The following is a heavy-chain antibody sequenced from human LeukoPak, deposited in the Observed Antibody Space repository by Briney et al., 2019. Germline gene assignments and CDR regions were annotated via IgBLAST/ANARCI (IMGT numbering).Heavy chain of an antibody. D-gene: IGHD2-15*01. J-gene: IGHJ4*02. V-gene: IGHV3-23*01. CDR1: GLSFGAHA. CDR2: VGCGGQRK. CDR3: AKDRGYYVDTGTINF. Sequence: GGSLRLSCAAPGLSFGAHAMHWVRQAPGMGLGWASGVGCGGQRKHHADPVKGRVTIPTDNSKKTPHLQMNSLRPEDTAVYYCAKDRGYYVDTGTINFWGQGTLVTVSS.